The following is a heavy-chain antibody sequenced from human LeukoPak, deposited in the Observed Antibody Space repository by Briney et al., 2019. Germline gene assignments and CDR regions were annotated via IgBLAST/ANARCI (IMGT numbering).Heavy chain of an antibody. Sequence: GESLKISCKGSGYSFTSYWIGWVRQMPGKGLEWMGIIYPADSDIRYSPSFQGQVTISADKSISTAYLQWRSLKASDTAMYYCARQEYCSGGSCYTWFDPWGQGTLVIVSS. D-gene: IGHD2-15*01. V-gene: IGHV5-51*01. CDR2: IYPADSDI. CDR3: ARQEYCSGGSCYTWFDP. CDR1: GYSFTSYW. J-gene: IGHJ5*02.